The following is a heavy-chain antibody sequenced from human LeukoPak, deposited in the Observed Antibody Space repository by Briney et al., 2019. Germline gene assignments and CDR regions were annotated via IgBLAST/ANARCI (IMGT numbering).Heavy chain of an antibody. CDR3: ARSPQITMVRGVKGDGLDV. J-gene: IGHJ6*04. V-gene: IGHV1-2*02. CDR1: GYTFTGYY. Sequence: GASVKVSCKASGYTFTGYYMHWVRQAPGQGLEWMGWINPNSGGTNYAQKFQGRVTMTRDTSISTAYMELSRLRSDDTAVYYCARSPQITMVRGVKGDGLDVWGKGTTVTVSS. CDR2: INPNSGGT. D-gene: IGHD3-10*01.